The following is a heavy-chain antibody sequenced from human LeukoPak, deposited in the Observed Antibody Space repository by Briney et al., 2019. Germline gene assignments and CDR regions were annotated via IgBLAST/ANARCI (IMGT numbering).Heavy chain of an antibody. D-gene: IGHD3-22*01. CDR2: ISAYNGNT. CDR1: GYTFTTYG. Sequence: GASVKVSCKASGYTFTTYGIAWVRRAPGQGLEWMGWISAYNGNTNSAQKLQGRVTMTTDTSTSTAYMGLRNLRSDDTAVYYCARDVNDNIGSSDYWGQGTLVTVSS. J-gene: IGHJ4*02. V-gene: IGHV1-18*01. CDR3: ARDVNDNIGSSDY.